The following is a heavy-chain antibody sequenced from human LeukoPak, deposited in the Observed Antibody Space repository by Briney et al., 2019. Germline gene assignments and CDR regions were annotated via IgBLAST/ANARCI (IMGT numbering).Heavy chain of an antibody. CDR3: ARGGWSVDY. V-gene: IGHV3-7*01. CDR1: GFTFSIYW. J-gene: IGHJ4*02. D-gene: IGHD6-19*01. Sequence: GGSLRLSCAASGFTFSIYWMSWVRQAPGKGLEWVANIKQDGSEKYYVDSVKGRFTISRDNGKNSLYLQMSSLRAEDTAMYYCARGGWSVDYWGQGTLVTVSP. CDR2: IKQDGSEK.